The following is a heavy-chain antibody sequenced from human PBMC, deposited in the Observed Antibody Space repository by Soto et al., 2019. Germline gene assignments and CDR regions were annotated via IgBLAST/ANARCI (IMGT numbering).Heavy chain of an antibody. V-gene: IGHV3-43*01. CDR3: AKDIVYSSGWYGGYGMDV. CDR1: GFTFDDYT. D-gene: IGHD6-19*01. J-gene: IGHJ6*02. CDR2: ISWDGGST. Sequence: EVQLVESGGVVVQPGGSLRLSCAASGFTFDDYTMHWVRQAPGKGLAWVSLISWDGGSTYYADSVKGRFTISRDNSKNSLYLQMNSLRTEDTALYYCAKDIVYSSGWYGGYGMDVWGQGTTVTVSS.